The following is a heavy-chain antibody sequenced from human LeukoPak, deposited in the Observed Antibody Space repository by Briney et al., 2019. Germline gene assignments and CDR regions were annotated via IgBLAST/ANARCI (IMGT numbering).Heavy chain of an antibody. J-gene: IGHJ4*02. CDR2: INHSGST. CDR1: GGSFSGYY. Sequence: PSETLSLTCAVYGGSFSGYYWSWIRQPPGKGLEWIGEINHSGSTNYNPSLKSRVTISVDTSRNQFSLKLSSVTAADTAVYYCARGRTMRSRTGKNYFDYWGQGTLVTVSS. D-gene: IGHD1-14*01. CDR3: ARGRTMRSRTGKNYFDY. V-gene: IGHV4-34*01.